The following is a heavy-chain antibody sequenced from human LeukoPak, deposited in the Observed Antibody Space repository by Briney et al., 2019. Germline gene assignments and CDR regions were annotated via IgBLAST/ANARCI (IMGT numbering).Heavy chain of an antibody. CDR3: AKDYSGSPGAFQH. J-gene: IGHJ1*01. CDR2: ISWDGGST. CDR1: GFTFDDYT. V-gene: IGHV3-43*01. Sequence: GGSLRLSCAASGFTFDDYTMHWVPQAPGKGLEWVSLISWDGGSTYYADSVKGRFTISRDNSKNSLYLQMNSLRTEDTALYYCAKDYSGSPGAFQHWGQGTLVTVSS. D-gene: IGHD1-26*01.